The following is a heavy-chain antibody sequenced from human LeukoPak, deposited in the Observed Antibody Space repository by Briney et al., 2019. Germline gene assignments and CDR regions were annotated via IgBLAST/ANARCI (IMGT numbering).Heavy chain of an antibody. CDR2: IYTSGST. J-gene: IGHJ4*02. CDR1: GGSISSYY. V-gene: IGHV4-4*09. Sequence: SETLSLTCTASGGSISSYYWSWIRQPPGKGLEWIGYIYTSGSTNYNPSIKSRVTISVDTSKNQFSLKLSSVTAADTAVYYCARLVRGDFWSGYYPPLYFDYWGQGTLVTVSP. CDR3: ARLVRGDFWSGYYPPLYFDY. D-gene: IGHD3-3*01.